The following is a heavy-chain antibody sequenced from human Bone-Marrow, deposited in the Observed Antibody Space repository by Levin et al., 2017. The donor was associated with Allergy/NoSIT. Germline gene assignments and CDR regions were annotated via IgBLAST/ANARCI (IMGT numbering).Heavy chain of an antibody. Sequence: GESLKISCAASGFTFSSYAMSWVRQAPGKGLEWVSAISGSGGSTYYADSVKGRFTISRDNSKNTLYLQMNSLRAEDTAVYYCAKRGIGVVVPAAMLGLGYWGQGTLVTVSS. CDR2: ISGSGGST. V-gene: IGHV3-23*01. CDR3: AKRGIGVVVPAAMLGLGY. CDR1: GFTFSSYA. J-gene: IGHJ4*02. D-gene: IGHD2-2*01.